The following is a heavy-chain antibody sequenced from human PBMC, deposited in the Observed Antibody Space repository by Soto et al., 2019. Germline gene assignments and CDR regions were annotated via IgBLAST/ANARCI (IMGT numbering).Heavy chain of an antibody. CDR2: ISYDGYLK. V-gene: IGHV3-30*18. D-gene: IGHD3-10*01. Sequence: LRLSCSASGFTFSTYGMQWVRQAPGKGLEWVAVISYDGYLKYYVDAVKGRFTVARDNSKNTLFLEMNSLRVEDTAVYFCAKDFKVSGSHYGTLNYYYGMDVWGQGTMVTVSS. CDR1: GFTFSTYG. J-gene: IGHJ6*02. CDR3: AKDFKVSGSHYGTLNYYYGMDV.